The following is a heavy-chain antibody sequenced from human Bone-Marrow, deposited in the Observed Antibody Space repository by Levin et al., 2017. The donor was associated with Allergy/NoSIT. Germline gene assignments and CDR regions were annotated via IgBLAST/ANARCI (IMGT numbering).Heavy chain of an antibody. CDR2: ISYDGSNK. J-gene: IGHJ4*02. D-gene: IGHD3-16*01. CDR1: GFTFSSYG. CDR3: AKDLQFAFDY. Sequence: PGGSLRLSCAASGFTFSSYGMHWVRQAPGKGLEWVAVISYDGSNKYYADSVKGRFTISRDNSKNTLYLQMNSLRAEDTAVYYCAKDLQFAFDYWGQGTLVTVSS. V-gene: IGHV3-30*18.